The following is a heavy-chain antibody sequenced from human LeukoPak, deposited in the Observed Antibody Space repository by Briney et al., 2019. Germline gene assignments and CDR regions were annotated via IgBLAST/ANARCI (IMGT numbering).Heavy chain of an antibody. CDR1: GFTFSSYG. Sequence: GGSLRLSCAASGFTFSSYGMHWVRQAPGKGLEWVAVISYDGSNKYYADSVKGRFTISRDNSKNTLYLQMNSLRSDDTAVYYCARDVPVVPAATSSDYWGQGTLVTVSS. CDR3: ARDVPVVPAATSSDY. D-gene: IGHD2-2*01. J-gene: IGHJ4*02. CDR2: ISYDGSNK. V-gene: IGHV3-30*03.